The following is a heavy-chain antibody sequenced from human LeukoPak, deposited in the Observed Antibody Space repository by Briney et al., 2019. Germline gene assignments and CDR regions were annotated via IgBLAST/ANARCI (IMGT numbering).Heavy chain of an antibody. CDR1: ADSLSSHY. Sequence: SETLCLTCAVSADSLSSHYWTWIRQPPGKGLEWIGYISYIGSTNYNPSLKSRVTISIDTSKNQFSLKLSSVTAADTAVYYCARDLVTVTKGFDIWGQGTMVSVSS. CDR2: ISYIGST. V-gene: IGHV4-59*11. J-gene: IGHJ3*02. CDR3: ARDLVTVTKGFDI. D-gene: IGHD4-17*01.